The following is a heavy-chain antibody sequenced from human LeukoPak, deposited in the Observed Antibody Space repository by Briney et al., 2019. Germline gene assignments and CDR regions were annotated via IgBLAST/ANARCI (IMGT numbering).Heavy chain of an antibody. CDR1: GFTFSSYG. D-gene: IGHD3-9*01. CDR2: IWYDGSNK. Sequence: GRSLRLSCAASGFTFSSYGMHWVRQAQGKGLEWVAVIWYDGSNKYYADSVKGRFTISRDNSKNTLYLQMNSLRAEDTAVYYCARDPYDILTGPQHAFDIWGQGTMVTVSS. V-gene: IGHV3-33*01. CDR3: ARDPYDILTGPQHAFDI. J-gene: IGHJ3*02.